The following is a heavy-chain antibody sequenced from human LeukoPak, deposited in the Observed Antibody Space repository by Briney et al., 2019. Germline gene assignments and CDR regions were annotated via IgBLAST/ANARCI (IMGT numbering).Heavy chain of an antibody. Sequence: GGSLRLSCAASGFTFSSYWMFWVRQAPGKGLLWVSRIIGDGSSTSYAESVKGRFTISRDNAKNTLYLQVNSLRAEDTAVYYCARGGSGNYYTTWGGGTRVSVSS. D-gene: IGHD3-3*01. CDR3: ARGGSGNYYTT. CDR2: IIGDGSST. V-gene: IGHV3-74*01. CDR1: GFTFSSYW. J-gene: IGHJ5*02.